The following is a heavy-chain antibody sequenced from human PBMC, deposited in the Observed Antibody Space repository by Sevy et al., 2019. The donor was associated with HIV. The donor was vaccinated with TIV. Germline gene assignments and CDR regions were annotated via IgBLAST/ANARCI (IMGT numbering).Heavy chain of an antibody. J-gene: IGHJ4*02. D-gene: IGHD3-22*01. CDR1: GFTFSSYA. Sequence: GGSLRLSCAASGFTFSSYAMSWVRQAPGKGLEWVSAISGSGGSTYYADSVKGRFTISRDNSKNTLYLQKNSLRAEDTAVYYCAKDQSSGYYPNFDYWGQGTLVTVSS. V-gene: IGHV3-23*01. CDR2: ISGSGGST. CDR3: AKDQSSGYYPNFDY.